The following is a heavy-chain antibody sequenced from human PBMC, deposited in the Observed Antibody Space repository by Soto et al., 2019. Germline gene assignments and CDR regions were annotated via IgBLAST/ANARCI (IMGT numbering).Heavy chain of an antibody. CDR3: ARDYRWAAAGKPFDY. D-gene: IGHD6-13*01. Sequence: GASVKVSCKASGYTFTSYGISWVRQAPGQGLEWMGWISAYNGNTNYAQKLQGRVTMTTDTSTSTAYMELRSLRSDDTAVYYCARDYRWAAAGKPFDYWGQGTLVTVSS. CDR2: ISAYNGNT. CDR1: GYTFTSYG. V-gene: IGHV1-18*01. J-gene: IGHJ4*02.